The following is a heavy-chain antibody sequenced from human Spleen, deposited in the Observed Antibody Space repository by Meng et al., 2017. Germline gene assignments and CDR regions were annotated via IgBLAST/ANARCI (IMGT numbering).Heavy chain of an antibody. D-gene: IGHD3-10*01. CDR2: IYYSGST. Sequence: GSLRLSCTVSGGSISSSSYYWGWIRQPPGKGLEWIGSIYYSGSTYYNLSLKSRVSISVDMSKNQFSLKMSSVTAADTAVYYCAKTMLRGVVYFQHWGQGTLVTVSS. CDR3: AKTMLRGVVYFQH. J-gene: IGHJ1*01. V-gene: IGHV4-39*07. CDR1: GGSISSSSYY.